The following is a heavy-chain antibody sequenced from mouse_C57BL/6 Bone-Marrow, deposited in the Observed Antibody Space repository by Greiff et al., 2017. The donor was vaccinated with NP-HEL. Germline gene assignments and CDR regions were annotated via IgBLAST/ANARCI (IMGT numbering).Heavy chain of an antibody. Sequence: QVQLQQPGAELVKPGASVKLSCKASGYTFTSYWMHWVKQRPGQGLEWIGMIHPNSGSTNYNEKFKSKATLTVDKSSSTAYMQLSSLTSEDSAVYYCARRLLPWNYAMDYWGQGTSVTVSS. CDR3: ARRLLPWNYAMDY. CDR1: GYTFTSYW. J-gene: IGHJ4*01. D-gene: IGHD1-1*01. CDR2: IHPNSGST. V-gene: IGHV1-64*01.